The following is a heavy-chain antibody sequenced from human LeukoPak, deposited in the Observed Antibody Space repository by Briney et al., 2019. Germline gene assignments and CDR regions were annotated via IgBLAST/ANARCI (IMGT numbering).Heavy chain of an antibody. Sequence: ASVKVSCKASGYTFTSYGISWVRQAPGQGLEWMGWISAYNGNTNYAQKLQGRVTMTTDTSTSTAYMELSSLRSEDTAVYYCARDPPTDTSGYRFDPWGQGTLVTVSS. CDR2: ISAYNGNT. CDR3: ARDPPTDTSGYRFDP. D-gene: IGHD3-22*01. V-gene: IGHV1-18*01. J-gene: IGHJ5*02. CDR1: GYTFTSYG.